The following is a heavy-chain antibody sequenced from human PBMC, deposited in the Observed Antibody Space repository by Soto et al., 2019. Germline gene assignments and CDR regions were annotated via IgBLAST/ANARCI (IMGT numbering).Heavy chain of an antibody. CDR3: AKAYCSGGSCANWFDP. D-gene: IGHD2-15*01. V-gene: IGHV3-23*01. Sequence: EVQLLESGGGLVQPGGSLRLSCAASGFTFSSYAMSWVRQAPGKGLEWVSAISGSGASTYYADSVKGRFTVSRDNFKXXLYLQMNSLRAEDTAVYYCAKAYCSGGSCANWFDPWGQGTLVTVSS. CDR1: GFTFSSYA. CDR2: ISGSGAST. J-gene: IGHJ5*02.